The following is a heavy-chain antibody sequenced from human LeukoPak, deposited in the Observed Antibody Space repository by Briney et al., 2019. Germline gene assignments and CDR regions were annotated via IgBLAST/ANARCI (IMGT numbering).Heavy chain of an antibody. CDR3: ARGLRGTTYYYYYGMDV. D-gene: IGHD1-1*01. Sequence: GESLKISCKGSGCSFTSYWIGWVRQMPGKGLGWMGIIYPGDSDTRYSPSFQGQVTISADKSISTAYLQWSSLKASDTAMYYCARGLRGTTYYYYYGMDVWGQGTTVTVSS. J-gene: IGHJ6*02. V-gene: IGHV5-51*01. CDR1: GCSFTSYW. CDR2: IYPGDSDT.